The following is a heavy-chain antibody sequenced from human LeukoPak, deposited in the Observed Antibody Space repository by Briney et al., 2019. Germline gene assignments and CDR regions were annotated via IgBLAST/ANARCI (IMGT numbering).Heavy chain of an antibody. CDR2: IYYSGST. V-gene: IGHV4-31*03. Sequence: PSGTLSLTCTVSGGSISSGGYYWSWIRQHPGKGLEWIGYIYYSGSTYYNPSLKSRVTISVDTSKNQFSLKLSSVTAADTAVYYCARDPPPWIAAAGTDYYYGMDVWGKGTTVTVSS. J-gene: IGHJ6*04. CDR1: GGSISSGGYY. CDR3: ARDPPPWIAAAGTDYYYGMDV. D-gene: IGHD6-13*01.